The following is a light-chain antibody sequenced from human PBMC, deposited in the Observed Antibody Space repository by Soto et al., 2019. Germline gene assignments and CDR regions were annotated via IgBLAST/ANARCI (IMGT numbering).Light chain of an antibody. V-gene: IGKV3-20*01. J-gene: IGKJ1*01. CDR1: QSVSSFY. Sequence: EIVLTQSPGTLSLSPGERATLSCRASQSVSSFYLAWYQQKPGQAPRLLIYGASSRATGIADRFSGSGSGTDFTLTISRLEPEDFAVYYCQQYGNSPRTFGQGTKVEIK. CDR3: QQYGNSPRT. CDR2: GAS.